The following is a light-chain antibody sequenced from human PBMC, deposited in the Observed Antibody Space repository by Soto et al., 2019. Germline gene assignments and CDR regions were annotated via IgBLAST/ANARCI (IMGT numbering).Light chain of an antibody. V-gene: IGKV3-15*01. J-gene: IGKJ1*01. Sequence: EIVFTQSPATLSLSPGARATLSCRASQSVGSDLVWYRQTPGQAPRILIYGACNRDTGVQERFICSGAGPVCTRPISSLQSDDVSVDSCPQYLDWTRTFCQGTKVDIK. CDR2: GAC. CDR1: QSVGSD. CDR3: PQYLDWTRT.